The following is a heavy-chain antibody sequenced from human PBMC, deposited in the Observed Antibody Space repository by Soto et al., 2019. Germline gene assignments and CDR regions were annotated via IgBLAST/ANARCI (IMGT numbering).Heavy chain of an antibody. D-gene: IGHD3-16*01. J-gene: IGHJ4*02. CDR3: ARDWGSDVSVPGVVFHS. Sequence: ASVKVSCKASGYSFTSYGITWVRQAPGQGLEWMGWISAYNGNTNYAQNLQDRVTLTTDTSTYTAYMELRSLQSDDTAVYYCARDWGSDVSVPGVVFHSWGQGALVTVPS. V-gene: IGHV1-18*01. CDR1: GYSFTSYG. CDR2: ISAYNGNT.